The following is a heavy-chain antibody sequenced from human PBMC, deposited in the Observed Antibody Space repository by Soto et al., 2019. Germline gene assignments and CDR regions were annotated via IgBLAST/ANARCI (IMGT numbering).Heavy chain of an antibody. V-gene: IGHV5-10-1*01. CDR1: GYSFTSYW. CDR2: IDPSDSYT. J-gene: IGHJ4*02. D-gene: IGHD3-9*01. Sequence: PGESLKISCKGSGYSFTSYWISWVRQMPGKGLEWMGRIDPSDSYTNYSPSFQGHVTISADKSISTAYLQWSSLKASGTAMYYCVLSRVIIRVDYWGQGTLVTVSS. CDR3: VLSRVIIRVDY.